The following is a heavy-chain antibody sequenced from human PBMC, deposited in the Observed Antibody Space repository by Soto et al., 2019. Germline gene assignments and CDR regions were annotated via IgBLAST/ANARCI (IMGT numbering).Heavy chain of an antibody. CDR3: ARQIYDSDTGPNFQYYFDS. V-gene: IGHV5-10-1*01. CDR2: IDPSDSQT. J-gene: IGHJ4*02. Sequence: GESLKISCKGSGYSFAGYWITWVRQKPGKGLEWMGRIDPSDSQTYYSPSFRGHVTISATKSITTVFLQWSSLRASDTAMYYCARQIYDSDTGPNFQYYFDSWAQGTPVTVSS. D-gene: IGHD3-22*01. CDR1: GYSFAGYW.